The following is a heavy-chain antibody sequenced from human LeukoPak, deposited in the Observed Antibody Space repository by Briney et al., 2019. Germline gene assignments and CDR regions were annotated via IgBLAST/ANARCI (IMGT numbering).Heavy chain of an antibody. CDR1: GFTFSSYS. CDR3: ARDQGGSWTSPYYFDY. V-gene: IGHV3-21*01. CDR2: ISTSSSYI. D-gene: IGHD6-13*01. Sequence: GGSLRLSCAGSGFTFSSYSMNWVRQAPGKGLEWVSSISTSSSYIYYADSVKGRFTISRDNAKNSLYLQMNSLRAEDTAVYYCARDQGGSWTSPYYFDYWGQGTLITVSS. J-gene: IGHJ4*02.